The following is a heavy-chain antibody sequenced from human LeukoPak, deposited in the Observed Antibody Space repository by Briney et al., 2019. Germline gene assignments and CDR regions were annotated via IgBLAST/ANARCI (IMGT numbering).Heavy chain of an antibody. CDR1: GGSFSGYC. V-gene: IGHV4-34*01. J-gene: IGHJ2*01. Sequence: SETLSLTCAVYGGSFSGYCWSWIRQPPGKGLEWIGEINHSGSTNYNPSLKSRVTISVDTSKNQFSLKLTSVTAADTAVYYCARGPNYWYFDLWGRGTLVTVSS. CDR3: ARGPNYWYFDL. CDR2: INHSGST.